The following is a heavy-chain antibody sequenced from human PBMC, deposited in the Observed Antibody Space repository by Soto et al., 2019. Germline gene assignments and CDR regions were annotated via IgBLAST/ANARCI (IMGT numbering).Heavy chain of an antibody. D-gene: IGHD1-26*01. CDR1: GGSISSAGYF. Sequence: QVQLQESGPGLVKPSQTLSLTCTVSGGSISSAGYFLSWIRQPPGQGLEWIGYIFYSGSTFYNPSLKSRVTIPVDTSKNQFSLHLTSVTAADTAVYYCARAIIRWVVESWGQGTLVTVSS. CDR2: IFYSGST. J-gene: IGHJ4*02. CDR3: ARAIIRWVVES. V-gene: IGHV4-31*03.